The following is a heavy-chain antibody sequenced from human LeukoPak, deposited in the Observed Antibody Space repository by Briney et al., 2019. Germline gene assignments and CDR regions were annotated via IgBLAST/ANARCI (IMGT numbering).Heavy chain of an antibody. D-gene: IGHD5-18*01. CDR1: GGSISSYY. CDR2: IYTSGST. J-gene: IGHJ6*03. CDR3: ARLGDTAPTYYYYMDV. V-gene: IGHV4-4*09. Sequence: SETLSLTCTVSGGSISSYYWSWIRQPPGKGLEWIGYIYTSGSTNYNPSLKSRVIISVVTSKNQFSLKLSSVTAADTAVYYCARLGDTAPTYYYYMDVWGKGTTVTVSS.